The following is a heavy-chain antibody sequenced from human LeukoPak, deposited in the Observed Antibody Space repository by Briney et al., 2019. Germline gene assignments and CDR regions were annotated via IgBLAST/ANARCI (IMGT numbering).Heavy chain of an antibody. CDR2: LRYTGET. J-gene: IGHJ5*02. CDR1: GFTFSQYS. Sequence: GGSLKLSCAASGFTFSQYSINWVRQAPGKGLEWVSHLRYTGETFYADSVKGRFTISRDNVRNSLYLQMNSLRAEDTAMYYCARDAGNSGYGCDLWGQGTLVTVSS. V-gene: IGHV3-48*01. D-gene: IGHD5-12*01. CDR3: ARDAGNSGYGCDL.